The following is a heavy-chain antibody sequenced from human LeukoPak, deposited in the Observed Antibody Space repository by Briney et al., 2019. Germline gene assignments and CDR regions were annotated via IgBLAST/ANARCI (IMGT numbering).Heavy chain of an antibody. D-gene: IGHD5-24*01. J-gene: IGHJ4*02. V-gene: IGHV3-48*03. CDR2: ISSSGNTI. CDR3: ARGMRWLQYGFDY. Sequence: SGGSLRLSCAASGFTFSSYEMNWVRQAPGKGLEWVSYISSSGNTIYYADSVKGRFTISRDNAKNSLYLQMNSLRAEDTAVYYCARGMRWLQYGFDYWGQGTLVTVSS. CDR1: GFTFSSYE.